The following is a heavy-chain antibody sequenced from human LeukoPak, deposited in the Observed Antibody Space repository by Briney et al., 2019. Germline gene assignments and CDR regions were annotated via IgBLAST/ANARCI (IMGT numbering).Heavy chain of an antibody. V-gene: IGHV3-53*01. Sequence: GGSLRLSCAASGFMFSSNWMSWVRQAPGKGLGWVSVIYSGGGTSYADSVKGRFTISRDNSKNTLYLQMNSLRAEDTAVYYCARSHIVVAENHGMDVWGQGTTVTVSS. CDR2: IYSGGGT. J-gene: IGHJ6*02. D-gene: IGHD2-21*01. CDR1: GFMFSSNW. CDR3: ARSHIVVAENHGMDV.